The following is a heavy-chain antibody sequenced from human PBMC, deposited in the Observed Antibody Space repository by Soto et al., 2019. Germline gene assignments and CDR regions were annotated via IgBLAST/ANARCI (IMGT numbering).Heavy chain of an antibody. D-gene: IGHD4-17*01. Sequence: SETLSLTCTVSGGSISNYYWIWIRQPPGKGLDWIGYVHYTGRASYNPSLKSRVSISVDTSKNQFSLNMSSMTAADTAVYYCERVSNDYACNGDFDYWGQGTLVTVSS. CDR1: GGSISNYY. CDR3: ERVSNDYACNGDFDY. V-gene: IGHV4-59*01. CDR2: VHYTGRA. J-gene: IGHJ4*02.